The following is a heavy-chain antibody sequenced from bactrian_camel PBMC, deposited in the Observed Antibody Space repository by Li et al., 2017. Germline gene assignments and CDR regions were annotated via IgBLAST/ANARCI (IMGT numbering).Heavy chain of an antibody. D-gene: IGHD8*01. Sequence: HVQLVESGGGSVQAGGSLRLSCTASGYTSSSFCMGWFRQAPGKEREEVAAVDNDGNTNYADSVKGRFTISKDNAKSTVYLQMNSLKPEDTAMYYCAADGSFCARKLWTGSPRYWGQGTQVTVS. CDR1: GYTSSSFC. CDR3: AADGSFCARKLWTGSPRY. CDR2: VDNDGNT. V-gene: IGHV3S53*01. J-gene: IGHJ4*01.